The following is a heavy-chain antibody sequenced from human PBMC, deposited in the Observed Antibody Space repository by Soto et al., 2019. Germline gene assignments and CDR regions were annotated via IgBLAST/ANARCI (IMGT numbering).Heavy chain of an antibody. Sequence: QVQLVESGGGVVQPGRSLRLSCAASGFTFSSYGMHWVRQAPGKGLEWVAVIWYDGSNKYYADSVKGRFTISRDNSKNTLYLQMNRLRAEDTAVYYCARVRFPRLVAATPYFDYWGQGTLVTVSS. D-gene: IGHD2-15*01. CDR1: GFTFSSYG. V-gene: IGHV3-33*01. CDR3: ARVRFPRLVAATPYFDY. CDR2: IWYDGSNK. J-gene: IGHJ4*02.